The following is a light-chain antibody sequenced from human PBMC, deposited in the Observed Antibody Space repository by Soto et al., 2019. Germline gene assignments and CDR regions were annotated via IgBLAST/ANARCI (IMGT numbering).Light chain of an antibody. J-gene: IGLJ2*01. Sequence: QSALTQPRSVSGSPGQSVTISCTGTSSDVGNYNFVSWYQQHPGKAPKLIIYDVTKRPSGVPDRFSGSKSGNTASLTISGLQAEDEADYYCCSYAGTYVVFCGGTKLTVL. CDR3: CSYAGTYVV. V-gene: IGLV2-11*01. CDR2: DVT. CDR1: SSDVGNYNF.